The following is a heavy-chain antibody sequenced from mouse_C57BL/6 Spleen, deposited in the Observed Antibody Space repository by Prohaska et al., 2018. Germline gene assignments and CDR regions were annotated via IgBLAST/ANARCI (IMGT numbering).Heavy chain of an antibody. CDR3: ENSDRDYFDY. V-gene: IGHV1-77*01. J-gene: IGHJ2*01. Sequence: KPGASVKISCKASGYTFTDYYIHWLKQRPGQGLVCIGKIGYGIGSTYYNEKFKGKATLTAEKTSSTAYKKLSSPTSEDSAVYFCENSDRDYFDYWGQGTTLTVSS. D-gene: IGHD3-2*01. CDR2: IGYGIGST. CDR1: GYTFTDYY.